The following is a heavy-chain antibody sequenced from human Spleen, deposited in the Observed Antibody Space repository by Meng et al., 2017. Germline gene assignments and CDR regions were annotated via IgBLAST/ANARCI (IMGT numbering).Heavy chain of an antibody. CDR3: ARAGEADIVVVVAASHKELDY. Sequence: GESLKISCTASGITVSSNYMSWVRQAPGKGLEWVSVIYSGGSTYYADSVRGRFTISRDTSKNTLYLQMNSLRAEDTAVYYCARAGEADIVVVVAASHKELDYWGQGTLVTVSS. D-gene: IGHD2-15*01. CDR2: IYSGGST. J-gene: IGHJ4*02. V-gene: IGHV3-66*02. CDR1: GITVSSNY.